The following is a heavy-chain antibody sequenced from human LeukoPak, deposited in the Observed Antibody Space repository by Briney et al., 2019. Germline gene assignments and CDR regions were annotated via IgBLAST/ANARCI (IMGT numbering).Heavy chain of an antibody. Sequence: SETLSLTCTVSGGSISNYYWSWIRQPAGKGLEWIGRIYTSGSTNYNPSLKSRVTMSVDTSKNQFSLKLISMTAADTAVYYCARGYGLATHEALDYWGQGTLVSVSS. D-gene: IGHD5-18*01. V-gene: IGHV4-4*07. CDR1: GGSISNYY. CDR2: IYTSGST. J-gene: IGHJ4*02. CDR3: ARGYGLATHEALDY.